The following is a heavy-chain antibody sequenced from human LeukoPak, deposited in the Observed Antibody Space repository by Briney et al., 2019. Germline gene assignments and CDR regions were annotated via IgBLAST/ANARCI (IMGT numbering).Heavy chain of an antibody. J-gene: IGHJ5*02. CDR2: MNPNSGNT. V-gene: IGHV1-8*01. CDR3: ARELLRGRWFDP. Sequence: ASVKVSCKASGYTFTSYDINWVRQATGQGLEWMGWMNPNSGNTGYAQKFQGRVTMTRNTSISTAHMELSSLRSEDTAVYYCARELLRGRWFDPWGQGTLVTVSS. D-gene: IGHD1-26*01. CDR1: GYTFTSYD.